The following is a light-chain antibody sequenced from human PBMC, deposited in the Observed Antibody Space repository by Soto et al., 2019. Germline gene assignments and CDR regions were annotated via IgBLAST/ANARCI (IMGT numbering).Light chain of an antibody. Sequence: DIQMTQSPSSLSASVGDRVTITCRASQGIRNYLGWFQQKPGKAPKRLIYATSSLEGGVPSRFSGSGSGTEFTLTISSLQPEDFATYYCLQHNIYPQTFGQGTRVDIK. J-gene: IGKJ1*01. V-gene: IGKV1-17*01. CDR3: LQHNIYPQT. CDR2: ATS. CDR1: QGIRNY.